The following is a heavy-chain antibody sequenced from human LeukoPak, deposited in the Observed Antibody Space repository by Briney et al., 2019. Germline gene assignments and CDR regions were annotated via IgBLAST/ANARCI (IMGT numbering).Heavy chain of an antibody. J-gene: IGHJ6*04. CDR1: GFTFSDYG. Sequence: GGSLRLSCAASGFTFSDYGIHWVRQAPGKGLEWVAVMSYDGSYKYYADSVKGRFTISRDNSKNTLYLQMNSLRAEDTAVYYCAELGITMIGGVWGKGTTVTISS. V-gene: IGHV3-30*18. CDR2: MSYDGSYK. D-gene: IGHD3-10*02. CDR3: AELGITMIGGV.